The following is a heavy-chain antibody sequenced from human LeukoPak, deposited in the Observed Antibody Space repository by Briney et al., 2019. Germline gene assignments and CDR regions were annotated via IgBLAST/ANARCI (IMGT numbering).Heavy chain of an antibody. CDR1: GGTFSSYA. V-gene: IGHV1-69*04. Sequence: SVKVSCKASGGTFSSYAISWVRQAPGQGLEWMGRIIPILGIANYAQKFQGRVTITADKSTSTAYMELSRLRSDDTAVYYCARDPSKRGYYYYYMDVWGKGTTVTVSS. CDR3: ARDPSKRGYYYYYMDV. J-gene: IGHJ6*03. CDR2: IIPILGIA.